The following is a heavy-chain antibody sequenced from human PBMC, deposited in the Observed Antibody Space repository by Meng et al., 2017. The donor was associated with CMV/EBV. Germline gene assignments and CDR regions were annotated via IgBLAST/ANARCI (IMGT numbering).Heavy chain of an antibody. V-gene: IGHV1-18*01. CDR3: AREGFDY. CDR1: GYTFTSYG. Sequence: VDLVEVGDWVTKPGVPVKASSKASGYTFTSYGISWVRHAPGQGLEWMGWISAYNGNTNYAQKLQGRVTMTTDTSTSTAYMELRSLRSDDTAVYYCAREGFDYWGQGTLVTVSS. CDR2: ISAYNGNT. J-gene: IGHJ4*02.